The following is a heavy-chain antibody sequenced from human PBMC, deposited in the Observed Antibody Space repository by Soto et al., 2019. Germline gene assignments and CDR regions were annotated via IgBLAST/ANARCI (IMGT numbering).Heavy chain of an antibody. D-gene: IGHD6-13*01. Sequence: QVQLVESGGGVVQPGRSLRLSCAASGFTFSNYGMHWVRQAPGKGLEWVAVIWYDGSNKYYAESVKGRLTISRDNSKNTLYLQMNSLSAEDTAVYYCRAAGTGGSEIDYWGPGTLVTVSS. J-gene: IGHJ4*02. V-gene: IGHV3-33*01. CDR1: GFTFSNYG. CDR2: IWYDGSNK. CDR3: RAAGTGGSEIDY.